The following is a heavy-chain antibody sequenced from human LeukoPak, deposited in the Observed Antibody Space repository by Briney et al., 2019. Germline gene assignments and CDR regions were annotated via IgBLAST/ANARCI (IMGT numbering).Heavy chain of an antibody. Sequence: ASVKVSCKASRYSFTSFGISWVRQAPGQGLEWVGWISAYNGNTRSAQKFQGRVTMTTDTSTSTAYMELSSLRSEDTAVYYCARVVYYDFWSGYYFYGYYYYGMDVWGQGTTVTVSS. CDR2: ISAYNGNT. CDR1: RYSFTSFG. V-gene: IGHV1-18*01. D-gene: IGHD3-3*01. CDR3: ARVVYYDFWSGYYFYGYYYYGMDV. J-gene: IGHJ6*02.